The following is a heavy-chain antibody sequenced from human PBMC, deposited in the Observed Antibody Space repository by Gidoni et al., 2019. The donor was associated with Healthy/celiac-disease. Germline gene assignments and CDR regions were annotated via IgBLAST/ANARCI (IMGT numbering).Heavy chain of an antibody. CDR3: AREYCSSTSCYYAFDI. Sequence: EVQLVESGGGLVQHGRSLRLSCAASGFTFDDYAMHWVRQAPGKGLVWVSGISWNSGSIGYADSVKGRFTISRDNAKNSLYLQMNSLRAEDTALYYCAREYCSSTSCYYAFDIWGQGTMVTVSS. V-gene: IGHV3-9*01. D-gene: IGHD2-2*01. CDR1: GFTFDDYA. CDR2: ISWNSGSI. J-gene: IGHJ3*02.